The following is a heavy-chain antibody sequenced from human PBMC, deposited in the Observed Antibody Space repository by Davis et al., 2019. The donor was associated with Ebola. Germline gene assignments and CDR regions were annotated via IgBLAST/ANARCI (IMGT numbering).Heavy chain of an antibody. CDR1: GFTFSNFG. Sequence: GESLKISCAASGFTFSNFGMHWVRQAPGKGLEWVAVVSFDGSVTHYGDSVKGRFAVSRDNSRNTVSLQMSSLRTDDTAVYYCTKETNEHVSSSNDYWGQGTLVTVSS. CDR2: VSFDGSVT. J-gene: IGHJ4*02. CDR3: TKETNEHVSSSNDY. D-gene: IGHD6-6*01. V-gene: IGHV3-30*18.